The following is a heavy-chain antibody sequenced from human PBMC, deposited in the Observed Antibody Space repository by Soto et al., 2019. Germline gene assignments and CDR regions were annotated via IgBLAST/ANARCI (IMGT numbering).Heavy chain of an antibody. CDR1: GGPINSPYYY. CDR2: LYFNGGT. Sequence: PSETLSLTCHVSGGPINSPYYYWTWIRQSPGKGLEWIGYLYFNGGTQYNPSLRTPISMSLDTSKKHFSLKMRSVTGADTAVYYCARGISKYSSWYEPHTWFDAWGQGALVTVSS. CDR3: ARGISKYSSWYEPHTWFDA. D-gene: IGHD6-13*01. V-gene: IGHV4-30-4*01. J-gene: IGHJ5*02.